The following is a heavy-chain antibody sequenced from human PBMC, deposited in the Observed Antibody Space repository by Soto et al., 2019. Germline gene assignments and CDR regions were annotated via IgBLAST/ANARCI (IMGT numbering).Heavy chain of an antibody. Sequence: GGSLRLSCTASGFMLSTYSMNWVRQAPGRGLEWIAYISSGGRNTYYADSVKGRLTISRENAANSPYLHVVSLRDADTAVYYPVRDPGTFDWPPLRYFDLWGQGNLDTVS. CDR3: VRDPGTFDWPPLRYFDL. D-gene: IGHD3-9*01. CDR2: ISSGGRNT. CDR1: GFMLSTYS. V-gene: IGHV3-48*02. J-gene: IGHJ4*02.